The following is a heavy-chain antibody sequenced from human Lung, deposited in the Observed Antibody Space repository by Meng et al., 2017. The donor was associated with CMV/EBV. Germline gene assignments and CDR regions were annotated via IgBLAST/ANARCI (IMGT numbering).Heavy chain of an antibody. V-gene: IGHV3-48*03. J-gene: IGHJ4*01. Sequence: SCAASGLTFSSFEMNWVRQSPGRGLEWLAYINPSGSVMEYADSVQGRFTISRDNAKNSVYVQMNNLRVEDKAVYYCATYNRYGYKAHFFDDWGHGXLVTVSS. CDR1: GLTFSSFE. CDR3: ATYNRYGYKAHFFDD. CDR2: INPSGSVM. D-gene: IGHD5-12*01.